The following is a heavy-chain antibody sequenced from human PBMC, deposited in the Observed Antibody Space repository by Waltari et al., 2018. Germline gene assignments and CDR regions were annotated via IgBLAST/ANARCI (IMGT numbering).Heavy chain of an antibody. Sequence: EVQLVESGGGLVKPGGSLRLSCAASGFTFSSYSMNWVRQAPGKGLEWGSFSSSSSSYRYYADSVKGRFTISRDNAKNSLYLQMNSLRAEDTAVYYCARDVEELRGDFDYWGQGTLVTVSS. J-gene: IGHJ4*02. D-gene: IGHD1-7*01. CDR2: SSSSSSYR. V-gene: IGHV3-21*01. CDR1: GFTFSSYS. CDR3: ARDVEELRGDFDY.